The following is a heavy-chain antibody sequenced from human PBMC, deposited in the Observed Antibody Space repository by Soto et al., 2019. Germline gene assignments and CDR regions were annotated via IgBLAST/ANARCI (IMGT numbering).Heavy chain of an antibody. Sequence: ASVKVSCKASGYTFTSYGISWVRQAPGQGLEWMGWISAYNGNTNYAQKLQGRVTMTTDTSTSTAYMELRSLRSDDTAVYYCARDLLWFGELLGSHDYCGQGTLVTVSS. D-gene: IGHD3-10*01. V-gene: IGHV1-18*01. CDR3: ARDLLWFGELLGSHDY. CDR1: GYTFTSYG. CDR2: ISAYNGNT. J-gene: IGHJ4*02.